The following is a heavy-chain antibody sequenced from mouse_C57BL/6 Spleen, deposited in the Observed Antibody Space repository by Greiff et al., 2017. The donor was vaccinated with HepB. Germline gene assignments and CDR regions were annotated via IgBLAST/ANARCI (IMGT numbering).Heavy chain of an antibody. J-gene: IGHJ4*01. CDR1: GYAFSSYW. Sequence: QVQLQQSGAELVKPGASVKISCKASGYAFSSYWMNWVKQRPGKGLEWIGQIYPGDGATNYNGKFKGKATLTADKSSSTAYMQLSSLTSEDSAVYFCARGGNYYAMDYWGQGTTVTVSS. V-gene: IGHV1-80*01. CDR2: IYPGDGAT. CDR3: ARGGNYYAMDY.